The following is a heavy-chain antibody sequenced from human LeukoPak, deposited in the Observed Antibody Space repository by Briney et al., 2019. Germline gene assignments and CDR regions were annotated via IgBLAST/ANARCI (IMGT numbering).Heavy chain of an antibody. D-gene: IGHD6-25*01. Sequence: ASVKVSCKASGYTFTSYGISWVRQAPGQGLEWMGWISAYNGNTNYAQKLQGRVTMTTDTSTSTAYMEPRSLRSDDTAVYYCARAERNYYYYYMDVWGKGTTVTISS. CDR1: GYTFTSYG. CDR3: ARAERNYYYYYMDV. CDR2: ISAYNGNT. V-gene: IGHV1-18*01. J-gene: IGHJ6*03.